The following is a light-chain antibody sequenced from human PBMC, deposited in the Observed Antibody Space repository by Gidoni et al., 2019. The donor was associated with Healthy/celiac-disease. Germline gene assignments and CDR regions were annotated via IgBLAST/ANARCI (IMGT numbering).Light chain of an antibody. CDR2: KES. J-gene: IGKJ3*01. Sequence: LQKPGKAPKLLLYKESSLESGVPSRFSGSGSGTEFTLTIRSLKPDYFATYYCQQYNSFFTFGPGTKVDIK. V-gene: IGKV1-5*03. CDR3: QQYNSFFT.